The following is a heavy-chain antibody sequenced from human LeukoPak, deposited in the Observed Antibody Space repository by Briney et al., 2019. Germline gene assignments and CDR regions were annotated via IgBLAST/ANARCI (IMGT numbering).Heavy chain of an antibody. J-gene: IGHJ3*02. CDR3: AKVRGDYYESDAFDI. D-gene: IGHD3-22*01. CDR1: GFTFDDYA. CDR2: ISWNSGSL. V-gene: IGHV3-9*01. Sequence: GGSLRLSCAASGFTFDDYAMHWVRQAPGKGLGWVSGISWNSGSLGYADSVRGRFTTSRDNAKNSLYLQMNSLRAEDTALYYCAKVRGDYYESDAFDIWGQGTMVTVSS.